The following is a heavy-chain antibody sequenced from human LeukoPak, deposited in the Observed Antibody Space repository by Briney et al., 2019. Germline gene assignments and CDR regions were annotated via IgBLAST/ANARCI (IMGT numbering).Heavy chain of an antibody. CDR3: ARDFSPTRLLTVTTHIDDY. D-gene: IGHD4-17*01. Sequence: GASVKVSCKASGYTFTSYGISWVRQAPGQGLEWMGWISAYNGNTNYAQKLQGRVTMTTDTSTSTAYMELRSLRSDDTAVYYCARDFSPTRLLTVTTHIDDYWGQGTLVTVSS. J-gene: IGHJ4*02. V-gene: IGHV1-18*01. CDR1: GYTFTSYG. CDR2: ISAYNGNT.